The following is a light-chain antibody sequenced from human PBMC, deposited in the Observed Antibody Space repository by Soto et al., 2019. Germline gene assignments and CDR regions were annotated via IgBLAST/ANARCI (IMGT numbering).Light chain of an antibody. J-gene: IGKJ4*01. V-gene: IGKV1-39*01. CDR1: QSISSY. CDR2: ASS. CDR3: QQSYSIPFT. Sequence: DIQMTQSPSSLSASVGDRVTITCRTSQSISSYLNWYQLKPGKAPKLLIYASSYLQSGVPSRFSGSGSVTDFTLTISSLHAQAFAIYYCQQSYSIPFTFGGGTKVEIK.